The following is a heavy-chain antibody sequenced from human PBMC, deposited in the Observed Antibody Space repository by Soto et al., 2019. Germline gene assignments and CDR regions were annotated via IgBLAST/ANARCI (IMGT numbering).Heavy chain of an antibody. CDR3: TTADDSRPYYYYYGMDV. CDR1: GFTFSNAW. J-gene: IGHJ6*02. CDR2: IKSKTDGGTT. V-gene: IGHV3-15*01. Sequence: GGSLRLSCAASGFTFSNAWMSWVRQAPGKGLEWVGRIKSKTDGGTTDYAAPVKGRFTISRDDSKNTLYLQMNSLKTEDTAVYYCTTADDSRPYYYYYGMDVWGQGTTVTVPS. D-gene: IGHD3-22*01.